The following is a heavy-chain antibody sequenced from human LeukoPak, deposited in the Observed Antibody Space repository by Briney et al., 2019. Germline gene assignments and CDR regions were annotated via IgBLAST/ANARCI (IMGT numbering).Heavy chain of an antibody. CDR1: GGSISSYY. CDR3: ARDRRTVTTQFYYYYYGMDV. D-gene: IGHD4-11*01. J-gene: IGHJ6*02. CDR2: IYYSGST. Sequence: SETLSLTCTVSGGSISSYYWSWIRQPPRKGLEWIGYIYYSGSTNYNPSLKSRVTISVDTSKNQFSLKLSSVTAADTAVYYCARDRRTVTTQFYYYYYGMDVWGQGATVTVSS. V-gene: IGHV4-59*01.